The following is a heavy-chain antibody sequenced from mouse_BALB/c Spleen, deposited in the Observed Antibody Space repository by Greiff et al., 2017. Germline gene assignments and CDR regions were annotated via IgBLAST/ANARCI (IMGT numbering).Heavy chain of an antibody. J-gene: IGHJ1*01. CDR3: ARNYYGSSYRGYFDV. V-gene: IGHV5-6-5*01. Sequence: EVQVVESGGGLVKPGGSLKLSCAASGFTFSSYAMSWVRQTPEKRLEWVASISSGGSTYYPDSVKGRFTISRDNARNILYLQMSSLRSEDTAMYYCARNYYGSSYRGYFDVWGAGTTVTVSS. D-gene: IGHD1-1*01. CDR1: GFTFSSYA. CDR2: ISSGGST.